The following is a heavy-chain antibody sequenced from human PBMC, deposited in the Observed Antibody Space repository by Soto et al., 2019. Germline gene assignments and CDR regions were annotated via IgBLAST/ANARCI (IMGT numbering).Heavy chain of an antibody. D-gene: IGHD6-13*01. V-gene: IGHV5-51*01. J-gene: IGHJ3*02. CDR2: IYPGDSDT. CDR1: GYSFTSYW. Sequence: VESLKISGKGSGYSFTSYWSGWVRQMPGKGLEWMGIIYPGDSDTRYSPSFQGQVTISADKSISTAYLQWSSLKASDTAMYYCASYNGGYSSSWYSPDAFDIWGQGTMVTVSS. CDR3: ASYNGGYSSSWYSPDAFDI.